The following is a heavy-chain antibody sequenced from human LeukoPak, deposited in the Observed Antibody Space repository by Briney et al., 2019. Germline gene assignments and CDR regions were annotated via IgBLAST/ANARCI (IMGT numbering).Heavy chain of an antibody. CDR1: GFTFNTYW. J-gene: IGHJ4*02. Sequence: GGSLRLSCAASGFTFNTYWMNWVRQAPGKGLEWAANINQDGSERYYVDSVKGRFTISRDNAENSLYLQMNSLRADDTAVYYCASLDYWGQGTLVTVSS. CDR3: ASLDY. CDR2: INQDGSER. V-gene: IGHV3-7*01.